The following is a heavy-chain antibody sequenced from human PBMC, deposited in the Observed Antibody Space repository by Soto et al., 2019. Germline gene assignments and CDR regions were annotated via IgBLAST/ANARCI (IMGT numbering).Heavy chain of an antibody. J-gene: IGHJ5*02. V-gene: IGHV1-18*04. CDR2: ISAYNGNT. CDR1: GYTFTSYG. D-gene: IGHD6-6*01. CDR3: AREVVETSSLWLDP. Sequence: ASLKVSCKASGYTFTSYGISWVRQAPGQGLEWMGWISAYNGNTNYAQKLQGRVTMTTDTSTSTAYMQLNSLKIDDTAVYYCAREVVETSSLWLDPWGQGTLVTVSS.